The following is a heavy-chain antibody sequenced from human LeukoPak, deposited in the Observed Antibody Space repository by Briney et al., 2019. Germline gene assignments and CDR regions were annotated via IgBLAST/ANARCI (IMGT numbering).Heavy chain of an antibody. CDR2: IKQDGSEK. Sequence: GGSLRLSCAASGFTFSSYSMNWVRQAPGKGLEWVANIKQDGSEKYYVDSVKGRFTISRDNAKNSLYLQMNSLRAEDTAVYYCAREPDYGDYADYWGQGTLVTVSS. J-gene: IGHJ4*02. CDR3: AREPDYGDYADY. D-gene: IGHD4-17*01. V-gene: IGHV3-7*01. CDR1: GFTFSSYS.